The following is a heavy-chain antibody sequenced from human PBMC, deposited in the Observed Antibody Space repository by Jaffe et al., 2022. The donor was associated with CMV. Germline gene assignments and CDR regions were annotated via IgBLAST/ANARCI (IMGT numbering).Heavy chain of an antibody. V-gene: IGHV4-39*01. J-gene: IGHJ4*02. Sequence: QLQLQESGPGLVKPSETLSLTCSVSGGSITSSDYYWAWIRQPPGKGLEWIGSVYYTGTSYYNPSLKRPVTVSEDTSKNQFSLTLSFVTAADTAVYYCARQVREFPHLGRLDFWGRGTLVTVSS. CDR1: GGSITSSDYY. D-gene: IGHD1-1*01. CDR2: VYYTGTS. CDR3: ARQVREFPHLGRLDF.